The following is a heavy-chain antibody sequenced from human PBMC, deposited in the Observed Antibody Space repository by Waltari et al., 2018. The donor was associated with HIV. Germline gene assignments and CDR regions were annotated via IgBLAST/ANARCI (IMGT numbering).Heavy chain of an antibody. Sequence: QVQLQESGPGLVKPSETLSLTCTVPRGSLSSYYWSWIRQPPGKGLEWIGYIYYSGSTNYNPSLKSRVTISVDTSKNQFSLKLSSVTAADTAVYYCARFPSGYAADYWGQGTLVTVSS. CDR2: IYYSGST. J-gene: IGHJ4*02. V-gene: IGHV4-59*01. D-gene: IGHD3-22*01. CDR3: ARFPSGYAADY. CDR1: RGSLSSYY.